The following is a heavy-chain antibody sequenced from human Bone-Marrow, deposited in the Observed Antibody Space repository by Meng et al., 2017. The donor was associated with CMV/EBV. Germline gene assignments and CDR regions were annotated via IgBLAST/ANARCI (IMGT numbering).Heavy chain of an antibody. CDR2: ISSSGSYT. Sequence: GESLKISCAASEFTISSFGINWVRQAPGKGLEWVSFISSSGSYTYYGDSVKGRFTISRDNAKNSLYLQMNSLRTEDTAVYYCARDRRRFLEWPDGVFYLWGQGTMATVPS. V-gene: IGHV3-21*01. D-gene: IGHD3-3*01. CDR1: EFTISSFG. J-gene: IGHJ3*01. CDR3: ARDRRRFLEWPDGVFYL.